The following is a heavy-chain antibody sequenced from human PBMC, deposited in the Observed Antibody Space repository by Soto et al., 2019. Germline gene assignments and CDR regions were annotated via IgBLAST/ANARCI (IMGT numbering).Heavy chain of an antibody. CDR1: GYTFTSYY. Sequence: ASVKVSCKASGYTFTSYYMHWVRQAPGQGLEWMGIINPSGGSTSYAQKFQGRVTMTRDTSTSTVYMELSSLRSEDTAVYYCERXPTPYDSSGYYPDYWGQGTLVTVS. V-gene: IGHV1-46*01. J-gene: IGHJ4*02. CDR3: ERXPTPYDSSGYYPDY. D-gene: IGHD3-22*01. CDR2: INPSGGST.